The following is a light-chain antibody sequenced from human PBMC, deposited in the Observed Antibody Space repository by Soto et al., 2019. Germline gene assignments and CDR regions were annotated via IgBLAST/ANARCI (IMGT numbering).Light chain of an antibody. Sequence: EIVLTQSPGTLSLSPGERATLSCRASQSVTSSYLSWYQQKPGQPPRLLIYGASSRATGIPDRFSGGGSGTDLTLTISRLEPEDFAVYYCQQYGSSPQSFGQGTKVDIK. CDR2: GAS. CDR3: QQYGSSPQS. V-gene: IGKV3-20*01. CDR1: QSVTSSY. J-gene: IGKJ1*01.